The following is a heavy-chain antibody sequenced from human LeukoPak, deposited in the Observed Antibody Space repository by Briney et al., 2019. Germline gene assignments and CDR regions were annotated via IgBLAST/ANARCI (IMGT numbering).Heavy chain of an antibody. CDR3: ARDIDNGDYVVY. J-gene: IGHJ4*02. V-gene: IGHV3-23*01. CDR1: GFTFSSYA. Sequence: GGSLRLSCAASGFTFSSYAMSWVRHPPGKGPEWVAVISARGSEYYPDSVKGRFTISRDNSKNTLYLQMKSLRAEDTAVYYCARDIDNGDYVVYWGQGTLVTVSS. CDR2: ISARGSE. D-gene: IGHD4-17*01.